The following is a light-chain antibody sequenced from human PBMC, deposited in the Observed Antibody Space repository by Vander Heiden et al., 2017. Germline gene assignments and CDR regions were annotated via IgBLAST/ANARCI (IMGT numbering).Light chain of an antibody. J-gene: IGKJ4*01. CDR2: EAS. CDR1: QDISNY. CDR3: QCPLT. V-gene: IGKV1-33*01. Sequence: DIQMTQSPSSLSASVGDRVTITCQASQDISNYLNWYQQKPGKAPKLLIYEASNLETGVRGRFSGSGSGTDFTCTNSGVQPEDIGTHYGQCPLTFGGGTKVEIK.